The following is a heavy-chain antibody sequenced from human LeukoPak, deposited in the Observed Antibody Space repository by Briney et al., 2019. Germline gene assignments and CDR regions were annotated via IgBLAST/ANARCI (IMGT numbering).Heavy chain of an antibody. CDR1: GFTFSSYA. D-gene: IGHD6-19*01. J-gene: IGHJ4*02. V-gene: IGHV3-30*04. CDR2: ISYDGSNK. Sequence: GGSLRLSCAASGFTFSSYAMHWVRQAPGKGLEWVAVISYDGSNKYYADSVKGRFTISRDNSKNTLYLQMNSLRAEDTAVYYCAKDPERIAVAGTGMDYWGQGTLVTVSS. CDR3: AKDPERIAVAGTGMDY.